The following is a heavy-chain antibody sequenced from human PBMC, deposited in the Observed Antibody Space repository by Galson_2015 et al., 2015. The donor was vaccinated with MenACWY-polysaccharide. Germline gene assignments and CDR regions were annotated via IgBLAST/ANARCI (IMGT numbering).Heavy chain of an antibody. CDR2: ISAYTNNT. V-gene: IGHV1-18*01. J-gene: IGHJ4*02. CDR1: GYTFTNYG. Sequence: SVKVSCKASGYTFTNYGISWVRQAPGPGLEWMGWISAYTNNTKYAQKLQGRVTMTTDTSTRTAYMELRSLRSDDTAVDFCVRALRNYYELILDFDYGGQATLGAVSS. D-gene: IGHD1-26*01. CDR3: VRALRNYYELILDFDY.